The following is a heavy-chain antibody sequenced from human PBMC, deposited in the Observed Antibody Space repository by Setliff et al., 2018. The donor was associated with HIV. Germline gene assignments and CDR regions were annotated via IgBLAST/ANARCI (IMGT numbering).Heavy chain of an antibody. J-gene: IGHJ4*02. CDR2: ISAYNGNT. V-gene: IGHV1-18*01. CDR1: GYTFTSYG. CDR3: ARESYYGSGSLDY. D-gene: IGHD3-10*01. Sequence: ASVKVSCKASGYTFTSYGISWVRQAPGQGLEWMGWISAYNGNTNYAQKLQGRVTITADKSTSTAYMELSSLRSEDTAVYYCARESYYGSGSLDYWGQGTLVTVSS.